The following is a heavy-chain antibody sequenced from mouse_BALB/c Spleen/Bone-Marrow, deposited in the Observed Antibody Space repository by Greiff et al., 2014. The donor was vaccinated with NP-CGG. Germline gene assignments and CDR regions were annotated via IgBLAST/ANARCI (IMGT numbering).Heavy chain of an antibody. V-gene: IGHV1S34*01. Sequence: LVKTGASVKISCKASGYSFTGYYMHWVKQSHGKSLEWIGYISCYNGATSYNQKFKGKATFTVDTSSSTAYMQFNSLTSEDSAVYYWARAGGAYGHDGGYYFDYWGQGTTLTVSS. D-gene: IGHD2-2*01. CDR3: ARAGGAYGHDGGYYFDY. J-gene: IGHJ2*01. CDR2: ISCYNGAT. CDR1: GYSFTGYY.